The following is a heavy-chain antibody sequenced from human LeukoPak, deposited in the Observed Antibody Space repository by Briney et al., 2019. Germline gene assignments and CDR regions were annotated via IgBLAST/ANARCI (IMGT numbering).Heavy chain of an antibody. Sequence: GGSLRLSCAASGFTFSSYSMNWVRQAPGKGLECVSSISSSSSYIYYADSVKGRFTISRDNAKNSLYLQMNSLRAEDTAVYYCARDYYGSGSYYKFGDYWGQGTLVTVSS. CDR3: ARDYYGSGSYYKFGDY. CDR1: GFTFSSYS. J-gene: IGHJ4*02. V-gene: IGHV3-21*01. D-gene: IGHD3-10*01. CDR2: ISSSSSYI.